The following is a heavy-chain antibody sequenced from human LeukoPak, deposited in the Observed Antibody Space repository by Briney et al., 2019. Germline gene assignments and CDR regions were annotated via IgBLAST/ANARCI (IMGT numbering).Heavy chain of an antibody. V-gene: IGHV4-39*01. D-gene: IGHD2-2*01. J-gene: IGHJ4*02. CDR3: ARVGDYCSSTSCQETDY. Sequence: PSETLSLTCTVSGGSISSSSYYWGWIRQPPGKGLEWIGGIYYSGSTYYNPSLKSRVTISVDTSKNQFSLKLSSVTAADTAVYYCARVGDYCSSTSCQETDYWGQGTLVTVSS. CDR2: IYYSGST. CDR1: GGSISSSSYY.